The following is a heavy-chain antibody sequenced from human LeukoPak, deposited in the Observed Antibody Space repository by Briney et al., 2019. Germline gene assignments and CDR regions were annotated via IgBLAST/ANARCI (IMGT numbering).Heavy chain of an antibody. J-gene: IGHJ4*02. CDR1: GGTFSSYA. Sequence: SVKVSCTASGGTFSSYAISWVRQAPGQGLEWMGGIIPIFGTANYAQKFQGRVTITADESTSTAYMELSSLRSEDTAVYYGAVDAAMVSHYWGQGTLVTVSS. D-gene: IGHD5-18*01. V-gene: IGHV1-69*01. CDR2: IIPIFGTA. CDR3: AVDAAMVSHY.